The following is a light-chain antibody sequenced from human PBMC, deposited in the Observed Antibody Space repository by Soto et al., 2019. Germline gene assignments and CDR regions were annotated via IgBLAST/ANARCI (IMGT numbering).Light chain of an antibody. V-gene: IGLV2-14*01. Sequence: QSVLTQPASVSGSPGQSITISCIGTSSDVGGYNYVSWYQHHPGKAPKLMIYDVSYRPSGVSNRFSGSKSGNTASLTISGLQAEDEADYYCSSYKSSNTYVFGPGTKVTVL. CDR2: DVS. CDR1: SSDVGGYNY. CDR3: SSYKSSNTYV. J-gene: IGLJ1*01.